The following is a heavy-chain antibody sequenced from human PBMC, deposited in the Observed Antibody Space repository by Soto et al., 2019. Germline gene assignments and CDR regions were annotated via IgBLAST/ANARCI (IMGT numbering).Heavy chain of an antibody. Sequence: EVQLVESGGGLVQPGGSLRLSCAASGFTFSSYWMHWVRQAPGKGLVWVSRINSDGSSTSYADSVKGRFTVSRDNAKNTLYLQMNSLRAEDTAVYYCASSWQQNGMDVWGQGTTVTVSS. CDR1: GFTFSSYW. CDR3: ASSWQQNGMDV. CDR2: INSDGSST. D-gene: IGHD6-13*01. J-gene: IGHJ6*02. V-gene: IGHV3-74*01.